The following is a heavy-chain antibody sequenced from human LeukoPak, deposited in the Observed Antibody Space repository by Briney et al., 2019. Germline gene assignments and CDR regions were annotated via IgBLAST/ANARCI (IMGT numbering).Heavy chain of an antibody. CDR1: GGSISSGSYY. CDR2: IYTSGST. J-gene: IGHJ4*02. CDR3: ARGIESYGDYGY. Sequence: SETLSLTCTVSGGSISSGSYYWSWIRQPAGKGLEWIGRIYTSGSTNYNPSLKSRVTISVDTSKNQFSLKLSSLTAADTAIYYCARGIESYGDYGYWGQGILVTVSS. V-gene: IGHV4-61*02. D-gene: IGHD4-17*01.